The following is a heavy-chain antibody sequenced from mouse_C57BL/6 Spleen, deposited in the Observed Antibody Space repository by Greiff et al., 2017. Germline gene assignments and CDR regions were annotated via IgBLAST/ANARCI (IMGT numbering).Heavy chain of an antibody. CDR3: TREGGYYYGSSWGY. CDR2: IDPETGGT. CDR1: GYTFTDYE. V-gene: IGHV1-15*01. D-gene: IGHD1-1*01. Sequence: VQLQQSGAELVRPGASVTLSCKASGYTFTDYEMHWVKQTPVHGLEWIGAIDPETGGTAYNQKFKGKAILTADKSSSTAYMELRSLTSEDSAVYYCTREGGYYYGSSWGYWGQGTTLTVSS. J-gene: IGHJ2*01.